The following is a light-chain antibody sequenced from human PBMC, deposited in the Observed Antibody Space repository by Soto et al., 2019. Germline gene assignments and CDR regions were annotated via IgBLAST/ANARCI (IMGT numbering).Light chain of an antibody. V-gene: IGLV1-44*01. CDR1: RSNIGSNS. CDR3: ATWDDSLDGRV. J-gene: IGLJ3*02. Sequence: QSVLTQPPSTSGTPGQRVTISCSGSRSNIGSNSVNWYQQLPGTAPKLLTYGNNQRPSGVPDRFSGSKSGTSASLAISGLQSEDEADYYCATWDDSLDGRVFGGGTKLTVL. CDR2: GNN.